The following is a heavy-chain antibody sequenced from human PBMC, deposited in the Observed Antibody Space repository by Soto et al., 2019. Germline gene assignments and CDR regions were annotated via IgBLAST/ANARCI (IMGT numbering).Heavy chain of an antibody. CDR1: GDSISSGGYY. CDR2: IYYSGST. CDR3: ARATIVLVPAAMVSPWFDP. D-gene: IGHD2-2*01. J-gene: IGHJ5*02. V-gene: IGHV4-30-4*08. Sequence: PSETLSLTCTVSGDSISSGGYYWSWIRQPPGKGLEWIGYIYYSGSTYYNPSLKSRVTISVDTSKNQFSLKLSSVTAADTAVYYCARATIVLVPAAMVSPWFDPWGQGTLVTVSS.